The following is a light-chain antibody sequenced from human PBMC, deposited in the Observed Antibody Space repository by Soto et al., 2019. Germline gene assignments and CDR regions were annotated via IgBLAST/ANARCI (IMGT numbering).Light chain of an antibody. V-gene: IGKV1-12*01. J-gene: IGKJ5*01. Sequence: DIQMTQSPSFLSASVIDIVTVTFLASQGISSYLAWYQQKPGKAPKLLIQAASTLQSGVPLRFSGSESGTDFTLTISNLQPEDCAIYFCQQANSFPITFGQGTRLEIK. CDR3: QQANSFPIT. CDR1: QGISSY. CDR2: AAS.